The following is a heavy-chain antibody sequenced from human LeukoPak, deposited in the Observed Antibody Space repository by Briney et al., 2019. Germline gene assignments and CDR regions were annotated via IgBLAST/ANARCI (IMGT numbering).Heavy chain of an antibody. CDR3: AREERSGYSHGFTDY. J-gene: IGHJ4*02. Sequence: SETLSLTCTVSGGSISSSSYYWGWIRQPPGKGLEWIGSIYYSGSTYYNPSLKSRVTISVDTSKNQFSLKLSSVTAADTAVYYCAREERSGYSHGFTDYWGQGTQVAVSS. CDR1: GGSISSSSYY. D-gene: IGHD5-18*01. CDR2: IYYSGST. V-gene: IGHV4-39*07.